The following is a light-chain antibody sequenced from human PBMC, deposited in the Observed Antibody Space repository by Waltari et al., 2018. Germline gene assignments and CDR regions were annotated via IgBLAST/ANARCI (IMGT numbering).Light chain of an antibody. J-gene: IGKJ2*01. V-gene: IGKV1-12*01. CDR1: QDIGSW. CDR3: QQGNSFPYT. Sequence: DIQMTQSPSSLSASVGDRCTITCRASQDIGSWLAWYQQKPGKAPKLLIYAASRLESGVPPRFSGSGSGTDFILAISSLQPEDCGTFYCQQGNSFPYTFGQGTKLEI. CDR2: AAS.